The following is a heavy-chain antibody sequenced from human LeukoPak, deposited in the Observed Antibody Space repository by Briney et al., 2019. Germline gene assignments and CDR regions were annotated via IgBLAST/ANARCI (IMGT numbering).Heavy chain of an antibody. CDR1: GDSVSSNSAT. J-gene: IGHJ4*02. CDR2: TYHRSKWYN. D-gene: IGHD2-15*01. Sequence: SQTLSLTCAISGDSVSSNSATWNWIRQSPSRGLEWLGRTYHRSKWYNDYAISVKSRITINPDTSKNQFSLQLNSVTAEDTAVYYCVATHSYFDYWGQGTLVTVSS. V-gene: IGHV6-1*01. CDR3: VATHSYFDY.